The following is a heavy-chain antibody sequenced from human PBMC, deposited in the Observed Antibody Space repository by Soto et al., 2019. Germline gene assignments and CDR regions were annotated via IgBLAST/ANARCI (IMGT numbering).Heavy chain of an antibody. CDR1: GYTFTSYA. CDR2: INAGNGNT. V-gene: IGHV1-3*01. J-gene: IGHJ4*02. D-gene: IGHD6-19*01. CDR3: ASISQPSIAVAKVFDY. Sequence: ASVKVSCKASGYTFTSYAMHWVRQAPGQRLEWMGWINAGNGNTKYSQKFQGRVTITRDTSASTAYMELSSLRSEDTAVYYCASISQPSIAVAKVFDYWGQGTLVTVSS.